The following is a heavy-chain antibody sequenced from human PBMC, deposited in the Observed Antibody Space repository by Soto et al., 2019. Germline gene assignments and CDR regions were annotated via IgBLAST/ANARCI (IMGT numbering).Heavy chain of an antibody. Sequence: QITLKESGPTLVKPTQTLTLTCTFSGFSLSTSGVGVGWIRQPPGKALEWLALLYWDDDKRYSPSLKSRLTITKDTSKTQVVLTMTTMDPVDTATYYCAHSKRDYDFGRGYYTADVWGQGTTVTVSS. CDR1: GFSLSTSGVG. J-gene: IGHJ6*02. D-gene: IGHD3-3*01. CDR2: LYWDDDK. CDR3: AHSKRDYDFGRGYYTADV. V-gene: IGHV2-5*02.